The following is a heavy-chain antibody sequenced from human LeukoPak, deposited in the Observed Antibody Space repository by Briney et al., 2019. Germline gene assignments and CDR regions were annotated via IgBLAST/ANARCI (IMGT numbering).Heavy chain of an antibody. CDR3: AKARGCSGGSCYPYWYFDL. CDR1: GFTFDDYA. CDR2: ISWNSGSI. V-gene: IGHV3-9*03. J-gene: IGHJ2*01. D-gene: IGHD2-15*01. Sequence: PGRSLRLSCAASGFTFDDYAMHWVRQAPGKGLEWVSGISWNSGSIGYADSVKGRFTISRDNAKNSPYLQMNSLRAEDMALYYCAKARGCSGGSCYPYWYFDLWGRGTLVTVSS.